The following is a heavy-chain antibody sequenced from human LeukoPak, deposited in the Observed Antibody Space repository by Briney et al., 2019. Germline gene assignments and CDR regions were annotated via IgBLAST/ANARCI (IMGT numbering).Heavy chain of an antibody. CDR2: IYHSGST. CDR1: GGSISSGGYS. CDR3: ARLIYCSSTSCVKTTYYFDY. J-gene: IGHJ4*02. Sequence: SETLSLTCAVSGGSISSGGYSWSWIRQPPGKGLEWIGYIYHSGSTYYNPSLKSRVTISVARSKNQFSLKLSSVTAADTAVYYCARLIYCSSTSCVKTTYYFDYWGQGTLVTVSS. V-gene: IGHV4-30-2*01. D-gene: IGHD2-2*01.